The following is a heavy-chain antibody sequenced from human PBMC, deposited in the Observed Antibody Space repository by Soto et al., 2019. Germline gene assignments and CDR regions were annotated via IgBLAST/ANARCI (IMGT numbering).Heavy chain of an antibody. CDR1: GYSFTIYG. CDR3: ARNGGSSAPFDY. Sequence: QVQLVQSGAEVKKPGASVMVSCKASGYSFTIYGISWVRQAPGQGLEWMGWISAYSGSTDYAQKFQGIVTLTTDTSTTSAYMDRRSLRSADTAVYYWARNGGSSAPFDYWGQGTLVPVSS. V-gene: IGHV1-18*01. CDR2: ISAYSGST. D-gene: IGHD3-16*01. J-gene: IGHJ4*02.